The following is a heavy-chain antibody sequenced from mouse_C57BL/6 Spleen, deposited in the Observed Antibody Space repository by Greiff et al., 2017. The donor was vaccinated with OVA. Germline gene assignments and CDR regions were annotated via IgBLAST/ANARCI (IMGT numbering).Heavy chain of an antibody. CDR2: IYPGDGDT. CDR3: AIRMDY. J-gene: IGHJ4*01. Sequence: QVQLQQSGPELVKPGASVKISCKASGYAFSSSWMNWVKQRPGKGLEWIGRIYPGDGDTNYNGKFKGKATLTADKSSSTAYMQLSSLSSEDSAVYFCAIRMDYWGQGTSVTVSS. V-gene: IGHV1-82*01. CDR1: GYAFSSSW.